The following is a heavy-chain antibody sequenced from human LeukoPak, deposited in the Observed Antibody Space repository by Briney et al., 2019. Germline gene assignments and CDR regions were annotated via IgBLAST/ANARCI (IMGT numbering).Heavy chain of an antibody. D-gene: IGHD2-15*01. CDR2: ISDSGGRT. J-gene: IGHJ4*02. Sequence: GGSLRLSCAASGFTFSIYAMSWIRQAPGKGLGWVSVISDSGGRTYYTDSVRGRFTIYRDNSKNTVYLLMNSLRADDTAVYYCARDGNPYCSGGNCFLDHWGQGTLVTVSS. V-gene: IGHV3-23*01. CDR1: GFTFSIYA. CDR3: ARDGNPYCSGGNCFLDH.